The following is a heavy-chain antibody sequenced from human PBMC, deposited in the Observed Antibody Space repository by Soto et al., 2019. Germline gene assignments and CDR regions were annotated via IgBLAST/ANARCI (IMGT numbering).Heavy chain of an antibody. CDR1: GGSISSSSYY. Sequence: SETLSLTCTVSGGSISSSSYYWGWIRQPPGKGLEWIGSIYYSGNTNYAQKLQGRVTMTTDTSTSTAYMELRSLRSDDTAVYYCARDDCISTSCYVSYWGQGTLVTVSS. D-gene: IGHD2-2*01. J-gene: IGHJ4*02. CDR2: IYYSGNT. V-gene: IGHV4-39*02. CDR3: ARDDCISTSCYVSY.